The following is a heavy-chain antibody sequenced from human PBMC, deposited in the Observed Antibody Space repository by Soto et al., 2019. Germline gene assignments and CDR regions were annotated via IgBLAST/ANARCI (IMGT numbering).Heavy chain of an antibody. CDR1: GFTFSSYA. CDR3: ARGGYSYGPRYNWFDP. D-gene: IGHD5-18*01. Sequence: LRLSCAASGFTFSSYAMHWVRQAPGKGLEWVAVISYDGSNKYYADSVKGRFTISRDNSKNTLYLQMNSLRAEDTAVYYCARGGYSYGPRYNWFDPWSQGIPVTVSS. CDR2: ISYDGSNK. V-gene: IGHV3-30-3*01. J-gene: IGHJ5*02.